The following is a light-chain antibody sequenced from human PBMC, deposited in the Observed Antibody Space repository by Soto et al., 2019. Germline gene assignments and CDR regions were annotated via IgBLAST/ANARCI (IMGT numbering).Light chain of an antibody. J-gene: IGKJ1*01. Sequence: EIVLTQSPATLSLSPGERATLSCRASQSVTIYLAWYQQKPGQAPRLLIYDASNRASGIPARFSGSGSGTDFTLTISSLEPEDSAVYYCQQRSNWPTWTFGQGTKVEIK. V-gene: IGKV3-11*01. CDR2: DAS. CDR3: QQRSNWPTWT. CDR1: QSVTIY.